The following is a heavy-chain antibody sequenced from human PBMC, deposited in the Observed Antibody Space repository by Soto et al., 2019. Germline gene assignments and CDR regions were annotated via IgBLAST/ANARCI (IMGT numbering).Heavy chain of an antibody. Sequence: PGGSLRLSCAASGFTFSSYSMNWVRQAPGKGLEWISYISTTSSSIYYADSVKGRFTISRDNAKNSLFLQMNSLRDEDTAVYYCARKGVAFGYSGQGALVTSP. CDR1: GFTFSSYS. CDR3: ARKGVAFGY. CDR2: ISTTSSSI. V-gene: IGHV3-48*02. J-gene: IGHJ4*02. D-gene: IGHD3-3*01.